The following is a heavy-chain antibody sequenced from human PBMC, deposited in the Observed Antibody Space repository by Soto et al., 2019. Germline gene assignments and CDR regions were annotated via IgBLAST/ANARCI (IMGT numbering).Heavy chain of an antibody. Sequence: PGGSLRLSCAASGFTFSSYWMSWVRQAPGKGLEWVANIKQDGSEKYYVDSVKGRFTISRDNAKNSLYLQMNSLRAEDTAVYYCNIRYLAMAGTAPDYYYYYGMDVWGRGTTVTVSS. CDR1: GFTFSSYW. D-gene: IGHD6-19*01. CDR2: IKQDGSEK. J-gene: IGHJ6*02. CDR3: NIRYLAMAGTAPDYYYYYGMDV. V-gene: IGHV3-7*03.